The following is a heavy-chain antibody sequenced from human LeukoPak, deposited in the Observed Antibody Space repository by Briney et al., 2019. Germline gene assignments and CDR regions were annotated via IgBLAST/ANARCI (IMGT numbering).Heavy chain of an antibody. CDR3: ATDYYDSSGDYTVDY. V-gene: IGHV3-74*01. J-gene: IGHJ4*02. CDR1: GFTFSSYW. D-gene: IGHD3-22*01. CDR2: IKSDGSST. Sequence: GGSLRLSCVASGFTFSSYWMHWVRQAPGKGLVGVSRIKSDGSSTRYADSVKGRFTISRDNAKNTLYLQMNSLRAEDTAVYYCATDYYDSSGDYTVDYWGQGTLVTVSS.